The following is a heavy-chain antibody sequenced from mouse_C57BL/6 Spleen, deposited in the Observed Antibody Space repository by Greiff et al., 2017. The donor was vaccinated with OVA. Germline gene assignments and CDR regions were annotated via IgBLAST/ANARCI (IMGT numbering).Heavy chain of an antibody. Sequence: QVQLKQPGAELVKPGASVKLSCKASGYTFTSYWMQWVKQRPGQGLEWIGEIDPSDSYTNYNQKFKGKATLTVDTSSSTAYMQLSSLTSEDSAVYYCARGANWDDYWGQGTTLTVSS. CDR2: IDPSDSYT. CDR3: ARGANWDDY. J-gene: IGHJ2*01. D-gene: IGHD4-1*01. V-gene: IGHV1-50*01. CDR1: GYTFTSYW.